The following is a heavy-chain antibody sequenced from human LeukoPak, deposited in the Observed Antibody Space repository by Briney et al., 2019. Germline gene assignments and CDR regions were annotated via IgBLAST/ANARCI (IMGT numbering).Heavy chain of an antibody. CDR2: ISSSSTYI. V-gene: IGHV3-21*01. Sequence: GGSLRLSCAASGFTFTTYSMNWVRQAPGKGLEWVSSISSSSTYIYYADSVKGRFAISRDNTKNSLYPQMNSLRAEDTAVYYCAGRYEVLTGMLADYYYAMDVWGQGTTVTVSS. J-gene: IGHJ6*02. CDR1: GFTFTTYS. D-gene: IGHD3-9*01. CDR3: AGRYEVLTGMLADYYYAMDV.